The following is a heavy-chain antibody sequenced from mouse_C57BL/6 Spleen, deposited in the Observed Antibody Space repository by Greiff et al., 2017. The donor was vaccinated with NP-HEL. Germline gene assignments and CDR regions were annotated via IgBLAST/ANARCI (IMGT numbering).Heavy chain of an antibody. D-gene: IGHD2-3*01. J-gene: IGHJ2*01. CDR2: INPNNGGT. CDR3: ARRRWLLPFDY. CDR1: GYTFTDYY. Sequence: VQLQQSGPELVKPGASVKISCKASGYTFTDYYMNWVKQSHGKSLEWIGDINPNNGGTSYNQKFKGKATLTVDKSSSTAYMELRSLTSEDSAVYYCARRRWLLPFDYWGQGTTLTVSS. V-gene: IGHV1-26*01.